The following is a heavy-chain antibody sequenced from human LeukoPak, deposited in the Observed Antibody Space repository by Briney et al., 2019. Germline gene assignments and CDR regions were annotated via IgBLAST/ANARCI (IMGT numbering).Heavy chain of an antibody. Sequence: GGSLRLSCAASGFTFSSYWMSWVRQAPGKGLEWVANIKQDGSEKYYVDSVRGRFTISRDNAKNSLYLQMNSLRAEDTAVYYCARDGRDYVWGSYRYHFDYWGQGTLVTVSS. D-gene: IGHD3-16*02. CDR3: ARDGRDYVWGSYRYHFDY. V-gene: IGHV3-7*01. J-gene: IGHJ4*02. CDR2: IKQDGSEK. CDR1: GFTFSSYW.